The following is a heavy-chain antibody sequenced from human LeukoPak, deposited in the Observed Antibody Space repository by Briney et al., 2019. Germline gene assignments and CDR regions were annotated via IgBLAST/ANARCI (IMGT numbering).Heavy chain of an antibody. V-gene: IGHV3-23*01. CDR2: VSGRDST. D-gene: IGHD1-1*01. CDR1: GFTFSRCA. CDR3: AKAPRHNWNDPFDY. J-gene: IGHJ4*02. Sequence: PGGSLRLSCAASGFTFSRCAMNWVRQAPGKGLEWVSAVSGRDSTSYTDSVKGRFTISRDNSKNTVYLQMNGLRAEDTAVYYCAKAPRHNWNDPFDYWGQGSLVTVAP.